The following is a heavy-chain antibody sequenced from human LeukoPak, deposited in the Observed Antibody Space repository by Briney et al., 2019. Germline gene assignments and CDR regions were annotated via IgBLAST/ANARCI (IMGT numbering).Heavy chain of an antibody. D-gene: IGHD4-23*01. V-gene: IGHV3-20*04. CDR3: ARDRPNYGGSESIYYYYMDV. J-gene: IGHJ6*03. Sequence: GGSLRLSCAASGFTFSSYGMNWVRQAPGKGLEWVSGINWNGGSTGYADSVKGRFTISRDNAKNSLYLQMNSLRAEDTALYYCARDRPNYGGSESIYYYYMDVWGKGTTVTVSS. CDR2: INWNGGST. CDR1: GFTFSSYG.